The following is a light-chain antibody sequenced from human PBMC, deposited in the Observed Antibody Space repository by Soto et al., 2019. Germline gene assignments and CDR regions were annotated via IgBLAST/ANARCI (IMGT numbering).Light chain of an antibody. Sequence: DIQMTQSPSTLSASVGERVTITCRASQSISRWLAWSQQKPGKAPKLLIYDASNLQSGVSSRFSGSGSGTEFTLTITSLQPDDFATYYCQQYSSFLTFGGGTKVDI. CDR3: QQYSSFLT. J-gene: IGKJ4*01. CDR1: QSISRW. CDR2: DAS. V-gene: IGKV1-5*01.